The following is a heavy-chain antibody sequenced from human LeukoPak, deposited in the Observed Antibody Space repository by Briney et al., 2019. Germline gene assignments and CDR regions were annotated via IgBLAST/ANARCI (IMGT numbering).Heavy chain of an antibody. Sequence: GGSLRLSCAASGFTFSSYAMSWVRQAPGKGLEWVSGISGSDGSTYYADSVTGRFTISRDNSKNTLYLQMNSLRAEDTAVYYCAKELAGYYGMDVWGQGTTVTVSS. V-gene: IGHV3-23*01. D-gene: IGHD6-13*01. CDR1: GFTFSSYA. J-gene: IGHJ6*02. CDR3: AKELAGYYGMDV. CDR2: ISGSDGST.